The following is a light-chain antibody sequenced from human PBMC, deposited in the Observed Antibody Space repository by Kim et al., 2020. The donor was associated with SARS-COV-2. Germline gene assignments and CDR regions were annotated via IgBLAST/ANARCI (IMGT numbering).Light chain of an antibody. J-gene: IGKJ4*01. CDR2: RAT. Sequence: EIVLTQSPGTLSLSPGERATLSCRASQSVRSSYLAWYQHRPGQAPRLLIYRATSRATCIPDRFSGSGSGTDFTLTISRQEPEDFAVYFCQLYGRSPFSFGGGAKVDSK. CDR1: QSVRSSY. CDR3: QLYGRSPFS. V-gene: IGKV3-20*01.